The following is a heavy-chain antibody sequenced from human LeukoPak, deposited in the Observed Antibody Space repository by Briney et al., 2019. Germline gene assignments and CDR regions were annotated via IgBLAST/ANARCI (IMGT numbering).Heavy chain of an antibody. CDR1: GYTFTSYG. CDR3: ARDCRTIFGVVNGMDV. D-gene: IGHD3-3*01. V-gene: IGHV1-69*04. J-gene: IGHJ6*02. CDR2: IIPILGIA. Sequence: SVKVSCKASGYTFTSYGISWVRQAPGQGLEWMGRIIPILGIANYAQKFQGRVTITADKSTSTAYMELSSLRSEDTAVYYCARDCRTIFGVVNGMDVWGQGTTVTVPS.